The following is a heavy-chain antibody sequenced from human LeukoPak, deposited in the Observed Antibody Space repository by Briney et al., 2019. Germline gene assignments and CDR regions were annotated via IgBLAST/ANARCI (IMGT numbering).Heavy chain of an antibody. CDR1: GYTFTSYG. CDR2: ISAYNGNT. Sequence: ASVKVSCKASGYTFTSYGISWVRQAPGQGLEWMGWISAYNGNTNYAQKLQGRVTMTTDTSTSTAYMELRSLRSDDTAVYYCATTERYYDSSGYGVFDYWGQGTLVTVSS. D-gene: IGHD3-22*01. J-gene: IGHJ4*02. V-gene: IGHV1-18*01. CDR3: ATTERYYDSSGYGVFDY.